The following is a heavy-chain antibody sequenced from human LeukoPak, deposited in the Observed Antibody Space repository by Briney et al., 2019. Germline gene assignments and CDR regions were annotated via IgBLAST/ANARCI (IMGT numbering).Heavy chain of an antibody. Sequence: GGSLRLSCAASGFTFSSYWMSWVRQAPGKGLEWVANIKQDGSEKYYVDSVKGRFTISRDNAKNSLYLQMNSLRVEGPGLYYCARAGMDGRGYYQGFDYWGQGTLVTVSS. CDR2: IKQDGSEK. V-gene: IGHV3-7*01. J-gene: IGHJ4*02. D-gene: IGHD3-22*01. CDR3: ARAGMDGRGYYQGFDY. CDR1: GFTFSSYW.